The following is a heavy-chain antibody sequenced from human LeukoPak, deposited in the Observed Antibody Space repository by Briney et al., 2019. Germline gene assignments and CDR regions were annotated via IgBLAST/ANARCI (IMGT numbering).Heavy chain of an antibody. V-gene: IGHV3-21*01. J-gene: IGHJ4*02. CDR2: ISSSGSYI. D-gene: IGHD3-9*01. Sequence: GGSLRLSCAASGFTFSSYSMNWVRQAPGKGLEWVSSISSSGSYIYYADSVKGRFTISRDNAKNSLYLQMNSLRAEDTAAYYCAILALTTGYYFDYWGQGTLVTVSS. CDR1: GFTFSSYS. CDR3: AILALTTGYYFDY.